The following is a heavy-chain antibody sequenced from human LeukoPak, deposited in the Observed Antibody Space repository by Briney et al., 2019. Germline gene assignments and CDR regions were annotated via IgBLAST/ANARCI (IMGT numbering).Heavy chain of an antibody. D-gene: IGHD3-3*01. Sequence: PGGSLRLSCAASGFTFSDYYMSWIRQAPGKGLDWVSYISSSGSTIYYADSVKGRFTISRDNAKNSLYLQMNSLRAEDTAVYYCARGSYDFWSGYYPNDYWGQGTLVTVSS. CDR3: ARGSYDFWSGYYPNDY. CDR1: GFTFSDYY. V-gene: IGHV3-11*01. CDR2: ISSSGSTI. J-gene: IGHJ4*02.